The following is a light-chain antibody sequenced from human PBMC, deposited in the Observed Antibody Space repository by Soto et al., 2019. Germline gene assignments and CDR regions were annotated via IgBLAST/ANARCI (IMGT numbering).Light chain of an antibody. CDR2: NNN. J-gene: IGLJ3*02. Sequence: QSVLTQPPSASGTPGQRVTISCSGSSSNIGSNTVNWYQHLPGTAPKLLIYNNNQRPSGVPDRFSGSKSGTSASLAISGLQSEDEGDYYCAAWDGSLNVWVFGGGTQLTVL. V-gene: IGLV1-44*01. CDR1: SSNIGSNT. CDR3: AAWDGSLNVWV.